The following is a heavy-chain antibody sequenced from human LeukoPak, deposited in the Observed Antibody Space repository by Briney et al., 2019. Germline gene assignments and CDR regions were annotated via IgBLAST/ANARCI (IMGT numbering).Heavy chain of an antibody. CDR3: AKDEDVVVQSY. CDR1: GFTFSSYG. Sequence: HPGGSLRLSCAASGFTFSSYGMHWVRQAPGKGLEWVAVISYDGSNKYYADSVKGRFTISRDNSKNTLYLQMNSLRAEDTAVYYCAKDEDVVVQSYWGQGTLVTVSS. J-gene: IGHJ4*02. V-gene: IGHV3-30*18. CDR2: ISYDGSNK. D-gene: IGHD2-15*01.